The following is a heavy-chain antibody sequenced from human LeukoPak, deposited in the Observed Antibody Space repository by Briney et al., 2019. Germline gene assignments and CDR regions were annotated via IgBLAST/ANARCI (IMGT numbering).Heavy chain of an antibody. CDR3: AGRVGSGSYLDY. Sequence: PGGSLRLSCAASGFTFSSYSMNWVRQAPGKGLEWVSSISSSSSYIYYADSVKGRFTISRDNSKNTLYLQMNSLRAEDTAVYYCAGRVGSGSYLDYWGQGTLVTVSS. J-gene: IGHJ4*02. D-gene: IGHD3-10*01. CDR1: GFTFSSYS. CDR2: ISSSSSYI. V-gene: IGHV3-21*04.